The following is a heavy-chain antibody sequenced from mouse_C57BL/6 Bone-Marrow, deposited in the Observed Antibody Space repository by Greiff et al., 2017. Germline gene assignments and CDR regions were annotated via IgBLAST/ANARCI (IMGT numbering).Heavy chain of an antibody. CDR3: ARDYYGPYWYFDV. CDR1: GYTFTSYW. CDR2: IHPNSGST. D-gene: IGHD1-1*01. V-gene: IGHV1-64*01. J-gene: IGHJ1*03. Sequence: QVQLQQPGAELVKPGASVQLSCKASGYTFTSYWLHWVTPRPGQGLEWIGMIHPNSGSTNYTEKFKSKATLTVDNSSSTAYMQLSSLTSEDSAVYYCARDYYGPYWYFDVWGTGTTVTVSS.